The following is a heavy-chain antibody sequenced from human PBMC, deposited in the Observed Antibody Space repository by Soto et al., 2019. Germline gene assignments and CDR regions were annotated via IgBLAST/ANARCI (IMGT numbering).Heavy chain of an antibody. Sequence: SVKVSCKAAAGIFKTDTVASVQQAPVQGLELVRGLTPQYGTANYAQKFQGRVTFTADEHTGAAYMDVSSLRGEDTAVYYCVRDLRLGYRSGGDGFYVWVQGTMVTVSS. CDR3: VRDLRLGYRSGGDGFYV. V-gene: IGHV1-69*13. D-gene: IGHD5-18*01. J-gene: IGHJ3*01. CDR1: AGIFKTDT. CDR2: LTPQYGTA.